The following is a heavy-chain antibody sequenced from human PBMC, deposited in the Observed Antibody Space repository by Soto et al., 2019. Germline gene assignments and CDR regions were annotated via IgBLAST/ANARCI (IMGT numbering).Heavy chain of an antibody. CDR2: ITAYNGNT. CDR1: AYTFTSYG. CDR3: ATDLSGSDAFDI. Sequence: ASVKVSCKASAYTFTSYGFSWVRQAPGQGLEWMGWITAYNGNTIYAQKFQGRVTMTEDTSTDTAYMELSSLRSEDTAVYYCATDLSGSDAFDIWGQGTMVTVSS. V-gene: IGHV1-18*01. D-gene: IGHD3-22*01. J-gene: IGHJ3*02.